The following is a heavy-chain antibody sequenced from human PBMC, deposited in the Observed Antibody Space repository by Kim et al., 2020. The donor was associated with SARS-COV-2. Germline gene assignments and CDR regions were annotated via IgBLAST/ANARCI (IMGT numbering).Heavy chain of an antibody. J-gene: IGHJ6*01. CDR2: ISPLNGKT. D-gene: IGHD1-7*01. CDR3: ARDGGITRGIDV. V-gene: IGHV1-18*01. Sequence: ASVKVSCKASGYTFTSQGITWVRQAPGQGPEWMGWISPLNGKTKFAQKFEGRVVMTRETSTTTVEMELRSLTSDDTAVYYCARDGGITRGIDVWGPGTPV. CDR1: GYTFTSQG.